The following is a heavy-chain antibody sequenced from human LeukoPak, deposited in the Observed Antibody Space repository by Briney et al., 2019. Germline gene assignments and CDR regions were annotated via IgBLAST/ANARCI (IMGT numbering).Heavy chain of an antibody. D-gene: IGHD3-10*01. CDR2: INHSGST. J-gene: IGHJ4*02. CDR1: GGSISSYY. CDR3: ARRGLGSMVRGVKSGIDY. V-gene: IGHV4-34*01. Sequence: SETLSLTCTVSGGSISSYYWSWIRQPPGKGLEWIGEINHSGSTNYNPSLKSRVTISVDTSKNQFSLKLSSVTAADTAVYYCARRGLGSMVRGVKSGIDYWGQGTLVTVSS.